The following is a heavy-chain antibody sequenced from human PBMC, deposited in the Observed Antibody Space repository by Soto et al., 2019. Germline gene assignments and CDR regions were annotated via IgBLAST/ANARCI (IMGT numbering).Heavy chain of an antibody. CDR3: ARANIGYSGYDYPFDY. V-gene: IGHV4-31*11. Sequence: PSETLSLTCAVSGGSISSGGYYWSWIRQHPGKGLEWIGYIYYSGSTYYNPSLKSRVTISVDTSKNQFSLKLSSVTAADTAVYYCARANIGYSGYDYPFDYWGQGTLVTVS. CDR1: GGSISSGGYY. D-gene: IGHD5-12*01. J-gene: IGHJ4*02. CDR2: IYYSGST.